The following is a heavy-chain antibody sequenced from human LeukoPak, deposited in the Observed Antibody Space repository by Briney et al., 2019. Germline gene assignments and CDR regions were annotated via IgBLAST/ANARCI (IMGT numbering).Heavy chain of an antibody. CDR2: ISGDNGNT. D-gene: IGHD2-2*01. CDR3: ARDIRARSSSALLDY. V-gene: IGHV1-18*01. CDR1: GYTFTTYG. Sequence: ASVKVSCKASGYTFTTYGVGWVRQAPGQGLEWMGWISGDNGNTNYAQTFQGRIIMATDTSTSTAYMELRSLRSDDTAVYYCARDIRARSSSALLDYWGQGTLVTVSS. J-gene: IGHJ4*02.